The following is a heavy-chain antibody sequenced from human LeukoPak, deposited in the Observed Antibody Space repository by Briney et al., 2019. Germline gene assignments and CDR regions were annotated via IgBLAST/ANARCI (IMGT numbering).Heavy chain of an antibody. V-gene: IGHV3-23*01. CDR3: AKNMRAHYTDDTYYFDY. Sequence: GGSLRPSCAASGFTFSSYAMSWVRQAPGKGLEWVSAISGSGGSTYYADSVKGRFTISRDNSKNTLYLQMSSLRAEDTAVYYCAKNMRAHYTDDTYYFDYWGQGTLVTVSS. CDR2: ISGSGGST. CDR1: GFTFSSYA. J-gene: IGHJ4*02. D-gene: IGHD3-9*01.